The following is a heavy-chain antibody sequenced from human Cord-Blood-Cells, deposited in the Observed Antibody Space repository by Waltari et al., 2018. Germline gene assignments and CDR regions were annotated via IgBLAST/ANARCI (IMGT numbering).Heavy chain of an antibody. J-gene: IGHJ4*02. V-gene: IGHV1-69*04. Sequence: QVQLVQSGAEVKTPGSSVKVSCKASGGTFSSYAISWVRQAPGQGLEWMGRIIPILGIANYAQKFQGRVTITADKSTSTAYMELSSLRSEDTAVYYCARDPSYSSSFDYWGQGTLVTVSS. D-gene: IGHD6-6*01. CDR1: GGTFSSYA. CDR3: ARDPSYSSSFDY. CDR2: IIPILGIA.